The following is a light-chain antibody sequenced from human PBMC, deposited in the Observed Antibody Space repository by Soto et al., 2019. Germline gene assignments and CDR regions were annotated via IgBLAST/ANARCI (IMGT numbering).Light chain of an antibody. CDR3: QQYGTSPRT. CDR2: GAS. J-gene: IGKJ1*01. V-gene: IGKV3-20*01. CDR1: QSVPSKY. Sequence: EIVLTQSPGTLSLSPGERATLSCRASQSVPSKYLAWYQQNPGQAPRLLIYGASNRATGIPDKFSGSVSGTDFTLTISRLEPEDFAVYYCQQYGTSPRTFGQGTKVDIK.